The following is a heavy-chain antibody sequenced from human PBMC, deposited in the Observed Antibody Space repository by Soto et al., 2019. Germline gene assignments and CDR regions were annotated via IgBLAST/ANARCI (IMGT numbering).Heavy chain of an antibody. Sequence: GGSLRLPCAAFGFTFSSYGMHWVRQDPGKGLEWVAVIWYDGSNKYYADSVKGRFTISRDNSKNTLYLQMNSLRAEDTAVYYCARAARDTMIVVVTKPTYYFGYWGQGTLVTVSS. CDR1: GFTFSSYG. D-gene: IGHD3-22*01. CDR3: ARAARDTMIVVVTKPTYYFGY. V-gene: IGHV3-33*01. CDR2: IWYDGSNK. J-gene: IGHJ4*02.